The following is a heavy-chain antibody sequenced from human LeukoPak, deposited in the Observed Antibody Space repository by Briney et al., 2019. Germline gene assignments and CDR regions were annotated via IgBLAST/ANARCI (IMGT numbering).Heavy chain of an antibody. Sequence: GGSLRLSCVASGFTFSSYGMHWVRQAPGKGPEWVAVIWFDGSNKYYADSVKGRFTISRDNSKNTLYLEMNSLRAEDTAVYYCASAAGPFDNWGQGTLVTVSS. J-gene: IGHJ4*02. V-gene: IGHV3-33*01. CDR1: GFTFSSYG. CDR3: ASAAGPFDN. CDR2: IWFDGSNK. D-gene: IGHD6-13*01.